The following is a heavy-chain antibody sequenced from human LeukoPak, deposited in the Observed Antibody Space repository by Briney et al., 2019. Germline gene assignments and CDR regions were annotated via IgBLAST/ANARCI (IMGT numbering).Heavy chain of an antibody. CDR3: ARVRGYDSIIVPDY. CDR2: IYYSGST. CDR1: GGSISSYY. J-gene: IGHJ4*02. D-gene: IGHD5-12*01. Sequence: SETLSLTCTVSGGSISSYYWSWIRQPPGKGLEWIGYIYYSGSTYYNPSLKSRVTISVDTSKNQFSLKLSSVTAADTAVYYCARVRGYDSIIVPDYWGQGTLVTVSS. V-gene: IGHV4-59*12.